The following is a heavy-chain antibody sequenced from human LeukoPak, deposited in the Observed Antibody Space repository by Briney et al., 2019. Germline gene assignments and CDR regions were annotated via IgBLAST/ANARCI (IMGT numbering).Heavy chain of an antibody. CDR2: SNPNSGAK. J-gene: IGHJ3*02. CDR1: GYTFTGYY. CDR3: GCLTAVGATPRWKDAFDS. V-gene: IGHV1-2*02. D-gene: IGHD1-26*01. Sequence: ASVKVTCQASGYTFTGYYMHWVRQAPGQGLEWMGWSNPNSGAKNYAQKFQGRVTLTRDTSISTAYMELSRQRYDDTDVHYFGCLTAVGATPRWKDAFDSWGQGTMVTVSS.